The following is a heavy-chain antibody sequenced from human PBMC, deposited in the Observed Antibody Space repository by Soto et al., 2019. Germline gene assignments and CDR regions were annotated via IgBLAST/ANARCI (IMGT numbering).Heavy chain of an antibody. CDR1: GGVFRNYA. CDR3: ARDRWGSYSFDS. D-gene: IGHD1-26*01. V-gene: IGHV1-69*01. Sequence: QVQLVQSVAEVKKPGSSVKVSCKASGGVFRNYAINWVRQAPGQGLEWMGGIIPVFGTADYPQKFQGRVTITADESTTTAYMELTSLKTEATAVYFCARDRWGSYSFDSWGQGTLVTVAS. J-gene: IGHJ5*01. CDR2: IIPVFGTA.